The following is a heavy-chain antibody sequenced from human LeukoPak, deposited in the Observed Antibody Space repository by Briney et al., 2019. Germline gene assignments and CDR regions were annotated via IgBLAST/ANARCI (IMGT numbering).Heavy chain of an antibody. CDR2: IYTSGST. V-gene: IGHV4-61*02. D-gene: IGHD1-26*01. CDR1: GGSISSGSYY. J-gene: IGHJ4*02. Sequence: SQTLSLTCTVSGGSISSGSYYWSWIRQPAGKGLEWIGRIYTSGSTNYNPSLKSRVTISVDTSKNQFSLKLSSVTAADTAVYYCAGEGVGATRSTADYWGQGTLVTVSS. CDR3: AGEGVGATRSTADY.